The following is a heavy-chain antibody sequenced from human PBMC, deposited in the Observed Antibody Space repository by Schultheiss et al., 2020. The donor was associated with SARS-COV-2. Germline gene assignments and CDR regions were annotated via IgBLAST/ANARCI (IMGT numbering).Heavy chain of an antibody. D-gene: IGHD3-22*01. V-gene: IGHV3-66*02. CDR3: AKDLTGDSSGIADY. Sequence: GGSLRLSCAASGFTVSSNYMSWVRQAPGKGLEWVSVIYSGGSTYYADSVKGRFTISRDNSKNTLYLQMNSLRAEDTAVYYCAKDLTGDSSGIADYWCQGTLVTVSS. CDR1: GFTVSSNY. J-gene: IGHJ4*02. CDR2: IYSGGST.